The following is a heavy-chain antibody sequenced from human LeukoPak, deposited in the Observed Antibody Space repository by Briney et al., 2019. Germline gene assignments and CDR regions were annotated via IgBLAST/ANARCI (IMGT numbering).Heavy chain of an antibody. D-gene: IGHD2-2*01. V-gene: IGHV1-69*01. CDR2: IIPIFGTA. J-gene: IGHJ4*02. Sequence: ASVKVSCKASGGTFNTYEITWVRQAPGRGLEWMGAIIPIFGTANYAQKFQGRVTITADESTSTAYMELSSLRFEDTAVYYCTRQGAIWGQGTLVTVSS. CDR3: TRQGAI. CDR1: GGTFNTYE.